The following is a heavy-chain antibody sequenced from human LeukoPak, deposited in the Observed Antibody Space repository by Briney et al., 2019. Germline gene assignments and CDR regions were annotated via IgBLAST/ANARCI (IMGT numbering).Heavy chain of an antibody. D-gene: IGHD4-17*01. CDR3: TKDPNGDYVGAFDF. V-gene: IGHV3-30*02. CDR1: GFTFSSYG. J-gene: IGHJ3*01. Sequence: GGSLRLSCAASGFTFSSYGMHWVRQAPGKGLEWVTFIQSDGSNKYYTDSVKGRFTISRDSSKNTLYLQMNSLRAEDTAVYYCTKDPNGDYVGAFDFWDQGTLVIVSS. CDR2: IQSDGSNK.